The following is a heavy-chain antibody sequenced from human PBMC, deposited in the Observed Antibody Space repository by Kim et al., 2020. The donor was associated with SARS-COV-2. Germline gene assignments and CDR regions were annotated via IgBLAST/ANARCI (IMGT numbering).Heavy chain of an antibody. J-gene: IGHJ4*02. V-gene: IGHV1-8*01. Sequence: ASVKVSCKASGYTFTSHDINWVRQATGQGLEWMGWMNPNSGNIGYAQKFQGRVTMTRNTSITTAYMELSSLRSEDTAVYYCTRALPLWLGDSRGNDYWGQGTLVTVSS. CDR1: GYTFTSHD. CDR3: TRALPLWLGDSRGNDY. CDR2: MNPNSGNI. D-gene: IGHD3-10*01.